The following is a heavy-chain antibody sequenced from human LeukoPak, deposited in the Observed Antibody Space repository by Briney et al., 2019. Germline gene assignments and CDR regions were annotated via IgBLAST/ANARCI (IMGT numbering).Heavy chain of an antibody. Sequence: SETLSITCTVSGGSVSSGSYYWSWIRQPPGKGLEWIGYIYYSGSTNYNPSLKSRVTISVDTSKNQFSLKLSSVTAADTAVYYCARELWPNYFDYWGQGTLVTVSS. D-gene: IGHD5-18*01. CDR2: IYYSGST. V-gene: IGHV4-61*01. J-gene: IGHJ4*02. CDR3: ARELWPNYFDY. CDR1: GGSVSSGSYY.